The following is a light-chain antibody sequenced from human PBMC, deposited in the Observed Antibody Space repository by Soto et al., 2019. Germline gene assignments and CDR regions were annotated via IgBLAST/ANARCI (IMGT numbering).Light chain of an antibody. CDR3: QQYGSLPRT. J-gene: IGKJ1*01. CDR1: QSVSSSY. V-gene: IGKV3-20*01. CDR2: GAS. Sequence: EIGLTQFPGTLSLSPGERATLSCRASQSVSSSYLAWYQQKPGQAPRLLIYGASSRATGIPDRFSGSGSGTDFTLTISRLEPEDFAVYYCQQYGSLPRTFGQGTKVDIK.